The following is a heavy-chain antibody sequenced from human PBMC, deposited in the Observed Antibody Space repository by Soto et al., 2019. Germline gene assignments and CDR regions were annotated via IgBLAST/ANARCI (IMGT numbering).Heavy chain of an antibody. CDR1: GYTFTGYY. J-gene: IGHJ6*02. CDR3: AREPPNYYDSSGYNYGMDV. V-gene: IGHV1-2*04. D-gene: IGHD3-22*01. Sequence: GASVKVSCKASGYTFTGYYMHWVRQAPGQGLEWMGWINPNSGGTNYAQKFQGWVTMTRDTSISTAYMELSRLRSDDTAVYYCAREPPNYYDSSGYNYGMDVWGQGTTVTVSS. CDR2: INPNSGGT.